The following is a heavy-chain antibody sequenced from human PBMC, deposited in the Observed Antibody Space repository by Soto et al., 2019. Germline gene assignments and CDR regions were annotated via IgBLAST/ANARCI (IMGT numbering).Heavy chain of an antibody. V-gene: IGHV2-5*02. CDR1: GFSLSTSGVG. J-gene: IGHJ5*02. CDR2: IYWDDDK. D-gene: IGHD3-3*01. CDR3: ARLITIFGVVIPNWFDP. Sequence: QITLKESGPTLVKPTQTLTLTCTFSGFSLSTSGVGVGWSRQPPGKALEWLALIYWDDDKRYSPSLKSRLTITKDTSKNQVVLTMTNMDPVDTATYYCARLITIFGVVIPNWFDPWGQGTLVTVSS.